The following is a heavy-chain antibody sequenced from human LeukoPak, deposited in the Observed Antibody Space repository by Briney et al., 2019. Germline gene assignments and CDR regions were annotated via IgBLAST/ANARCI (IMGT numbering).Heavy chain of an antibody. Sequence: NPSETLSLTCAAYGGSFSGYYWSWIRQPPGKGLEWIGEINHSGSTNYNPSLKSRVTISVDTSKNQFSLKLSSVTAADTAVYYCARAPIRITMVRGVIGYFDYWGQGTLVTVSS. D-gene: IGHD3-10*01. J-gene: IGHJ4*02. V-gene: IGHV4-34*01. CDR2: INHSGST. CDR3: ARAPIRITMVRGVIGYFDY. CDR1: GGSFSGYY.